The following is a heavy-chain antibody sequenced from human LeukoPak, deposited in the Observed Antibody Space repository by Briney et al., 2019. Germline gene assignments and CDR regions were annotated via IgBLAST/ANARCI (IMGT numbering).Heavy chain of an antibody. J-gene: IGHJ4*02. CDR1: GGSFSGYY. Sequence: PSETLPLTCADYGGSFSGYYWSWIRQPPGKGLEWIGEINHSGSTNYNPSLKSRVTISVDTSKNQFSLKLSSVTAADTAVYYCARGSAANDYWGQGTLVTVSS. D-gene: IGHD2-2*01. CDR2: INHSGST. V-gene: IGHV4-34*01. CDR3: ARGSAANDY.